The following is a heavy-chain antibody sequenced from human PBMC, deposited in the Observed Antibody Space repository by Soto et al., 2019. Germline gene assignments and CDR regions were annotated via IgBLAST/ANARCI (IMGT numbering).Heavy chain of an antibody. CDR2: IYYSGST. CDR3: ARFGESYRFNYFDY. CDR1: GGSISSYY. Sequence: ASETLSLTCTVSGGSISSYYWSWIRQPPGKGLEWIGYIYYSGSTNYNPSLKSRVTISVDTSKNQFSLKLSSVTAADTAVYYCARFGESYRFNYFDYWGQGTLVTVSS. J-gene: IGHJ4*02. V-gene: IGHV4-59*01. D-gene: IGHD3-16*02.